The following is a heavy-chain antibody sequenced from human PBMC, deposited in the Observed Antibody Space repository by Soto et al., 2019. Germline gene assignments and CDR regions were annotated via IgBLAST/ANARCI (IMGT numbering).Heavy chain of an antibody. D-gene: IGHD5-18*01. CDR2: IIPVFGTG. CDR3: ARVGGTGGYTYGLDY. J-gene: IGHJ4*02. CDR1: GGTFSSYA. V-gene: IGHV1-69*06. Sequence: QVQLVQSGAEVKKPGSSVKVSCKASGGTFSSYAISWVRQAPGQGLEWMGGIIPVFGTGIYAQKFQGRVTITADKSTNTAYMELSSLRSEDTAVYFCARVGGTGGYTYGLDYWGQGTLVTGSS.